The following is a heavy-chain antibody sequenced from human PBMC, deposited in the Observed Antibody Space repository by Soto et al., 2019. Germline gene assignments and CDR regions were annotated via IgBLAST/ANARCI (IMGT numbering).Heavy chain of an antibody. CDR2: INHSGST. Sequence: QVQLQQWGAGLLKPSETLSLTCSVYGGSFSGYYWTWIRQPPGTGLEWSGEINHSGSTNYNPSLKSRVTFSLETSQKPVSVKLTSLTVAATAVYYCARDKITGLVVSWGQGTLVTFSS. J-gene: IGHJ4*02. V-gene: IGHV4-34*01. D-gene: IGHD2-8*02. CDR1: GGSFSGYY. CDR3: ARDKITGLVVS.